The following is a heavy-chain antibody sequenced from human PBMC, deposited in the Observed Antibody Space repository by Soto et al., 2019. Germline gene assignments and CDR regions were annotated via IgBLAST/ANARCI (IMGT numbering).Heavy chain of an antibody. J-gene: IGHJ5*02. CDR2: IYYSGST. V-gene: IGHV4-31*03. D-gene: IGHD5-12*01. CDR1: GGSISSGGYY. CDR3: ARGVASSVSWHWWFDP. Sequence: QVQLQESGPGLVKPSQTLSLTCTVSGGSISSGGYYWSWIRQQPGKGLEWIGYIYYSGSTYYNPSLKSRVTISVDTSKNQFSLKLSSVTAADTAVYYCARGVASSVSWHWWFDPWGQGTLVTVSS.